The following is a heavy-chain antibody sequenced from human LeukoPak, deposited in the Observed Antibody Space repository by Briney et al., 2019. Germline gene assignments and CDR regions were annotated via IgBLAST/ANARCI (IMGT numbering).Heavy chain of an antibody. V-gene: IGHV4-34*01. CDR2: INHSGST. J-gene: IGHJ4*02. CDR3: ARGVGQYQLLYFDY. Sequence: PSETLSLTCAVYGGSFSDYYWSWIRQPPGKGLEWIGEINHSGSTNYNPSLKSRVTISVDTSKNQFSLKLSSVTAADTAVYYCARGVGQYQLLYFDYWGQGTLVTVSS. CDR1: GGSFSDYY. D-gene: IGHD2-2*01.